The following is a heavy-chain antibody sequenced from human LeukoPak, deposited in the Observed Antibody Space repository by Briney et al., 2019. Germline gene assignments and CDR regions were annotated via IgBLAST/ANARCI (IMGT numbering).Heavy chain of an antibody. CDR3: ARATPISGWYSVY. Sequence: GGSLRLSCAGSGFVFRDYWMSWVRQAPGKGLEWVGNINWDGSETHYVDSVKGRFTISRDNAENSLYLQMTSLGAEDTAVYYCARATPISGWYSVYWGQGTLVTVSS. D-gene: IGHD6-19*01. CDR1: GFVFRDYW. V-gene: IGHV3-7*01. CDR2: INWDGSET. J-gene: IGHJ4*02.